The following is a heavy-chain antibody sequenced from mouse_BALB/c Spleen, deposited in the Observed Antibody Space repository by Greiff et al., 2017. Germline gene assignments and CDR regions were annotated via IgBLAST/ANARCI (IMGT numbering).Heavy chain of an antibody. CDR1: GFTFSSYA. CDR3: ASYDYDEAGAY. D-gene: IGHD2-4*01. CDR2: ISSGGST. V-gene: IGHV5-6-5*01. Sequence: EVMLVESGGGLVKPGGSLKLSCAASGFTFSSYAMSWVRQTPEKRLEWVASISSGGSTYYPDSVKGRFTISRDNARNILYLQMSSLRSEDTAMYYCASYDYDEAGAYWGQGTLVTVSA. J-gene: IGHJ3*01.